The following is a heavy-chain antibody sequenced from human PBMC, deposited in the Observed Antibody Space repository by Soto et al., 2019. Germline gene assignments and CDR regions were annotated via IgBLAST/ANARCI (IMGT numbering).Heavy chain of an antibody. Sequence: GGSLRLSCATPGFAFSDYWMHWARQVPGKGLVWLSRINSDGSGTGYADSVRGRFTIFRDNAKRTVYLQMNSLTVEDTAVYYCVEEGGAGTGYWGQGTMVTVSS. CDR2: INSDGSGT. J-gene: IGHJ4*02. V-gene: IGHV3-74*01. CDR1: GFAFSDYW. CDR3: VEEGGAGTGY.